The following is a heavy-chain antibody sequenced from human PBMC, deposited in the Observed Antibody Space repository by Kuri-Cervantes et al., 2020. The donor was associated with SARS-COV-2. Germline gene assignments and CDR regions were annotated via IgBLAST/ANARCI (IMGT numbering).Heavy chain of an antibody. CDR1: GFIFNTYG. D-gene: IGHD3-3*01. V-gene: IGHV3-30*02. Sequence: GESLKISCAATGFIFNTYGMHWVRQAPGKGLEWVAFIRYDEGYKYFADSVKGRFTISRDNSKNSPYLQMNSLRTEDTALYYCAKDKYTIFGVVSSSYYGMDVWGQGTTVTVSS. CDR2: IRYDEGYK. CDR3: AKDKYTIFGVVSSSYYGMDV. J-gene: IGHJ6*02.